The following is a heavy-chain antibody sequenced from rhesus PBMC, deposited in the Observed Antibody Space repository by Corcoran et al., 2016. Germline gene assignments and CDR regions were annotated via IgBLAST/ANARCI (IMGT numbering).Heavy chain of an antibody. J-gene: IGHJ6*01. Sequence: QVQLVQSGAEVKKPGASVKLLCKASGYTFTSYYINGVRPAPGKVLEWMEWINPSNGNTVYAQKFQYRVTMPRDTSTSTAYMELSSLRSEDTAVYYCTRDDSSGWYYGLDSWGQGFVVTVSS. V-gene: IGHV1S9*01. CDR1: GYTFTSYY. CDR3: TRDDSSGWYYGLDS. CDR2: INPSNGNT. D-gene: IGHD6-31*01.